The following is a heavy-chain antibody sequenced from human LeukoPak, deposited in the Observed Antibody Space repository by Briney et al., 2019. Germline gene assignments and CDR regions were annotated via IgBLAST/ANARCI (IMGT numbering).Heavy chain of an antibody. V-gene: IGHV1-8*01. Sequence: ASVKVSCKASGYTFTSYDINWVRQATGQGLEWMGWMNPNSGNTGYAQKFQGRVTRTRNTSISTAYMELSSLRSEDTAVYYCARIGTRYSYGYGRNWFDPWGQGTLVTVSS. CDR2: MNPNSGNT. CDR1: GYTFTSYD. CDR3: ARIGTRYSYGYGRNWFDP. D-gene: IGHD5-18*01. J-gene: IGHJ5*02.